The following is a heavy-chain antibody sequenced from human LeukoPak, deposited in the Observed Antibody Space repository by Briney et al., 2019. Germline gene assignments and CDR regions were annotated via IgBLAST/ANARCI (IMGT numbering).Heavy chain of an antibody. D-gene: IGHD1-1*01. CDR1: GFTFSSYA. Sequence: GGSLRLSCAASGFTFSSYAMSWVRQAPGKGLEWVSGISGSGGSTYYADSVKGRFTISRDNSKNRLYLQMNSLRAEGTAVYYCASWVQLERRGPFDYRGQGTLVTVSS. V-gene: IGHV3-23*01. CDR2: ISGSGGST. J-gene: IGHJ4*02. CDR3: ASWVQLERRGPFDY.